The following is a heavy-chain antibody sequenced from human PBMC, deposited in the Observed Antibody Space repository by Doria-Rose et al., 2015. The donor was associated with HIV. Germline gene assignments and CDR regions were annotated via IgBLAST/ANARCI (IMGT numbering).Heavy chain of an antibody. D-gene: IGHD6-13*01. CDR1: GVSLSSPGMG. V-gene: IGHV2-26*01. J-gene: IGHJ4*02. Sequence: QVTLKESGPVLVKPTENLTLTCTVSGVSLSSPGMGVSWIRQPPGKALEWLPDIFADVARSYKTTLQIRLTISRGSSKSQLIINMTEMEPVVTATYYCPRIKSSRWYNKYCFDSWCLVTLVIASA. CDR2: IFADVAR. CDR3: PRIKSSRWYNKYCFDS.